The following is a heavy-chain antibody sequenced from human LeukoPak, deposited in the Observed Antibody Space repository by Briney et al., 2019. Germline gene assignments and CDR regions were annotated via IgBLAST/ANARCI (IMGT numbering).Heavy chain of an antibody. CDR3: ARDWGRSTNWFDP. D-gene: IGHD3-16*01. CDR1: GFTFSSYE. J-gene: IGHJ5*02. CDR2: ISRSGSTI. V-gene: IGHV3-48*03. Sequence: GGSLRLSCAASGFTFSSYEMNWVRQAPGKGLEWVSYISRSGSTIYYADSVKGRFTISRDNAKNSLYLQMNSLRAEDTAVYYCARDWGRSTNWFDPWGQGTLVTVSS.